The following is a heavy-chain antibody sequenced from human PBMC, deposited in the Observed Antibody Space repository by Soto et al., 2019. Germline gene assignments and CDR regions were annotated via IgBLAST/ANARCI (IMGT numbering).Heavy chain of an antibody. CDR1: IIIFSDCW. CDR3: TEDQY. J-gene: IGHJ4*02. V-gene: IGHV3-7*03. Sequence: GSLRLSCAVSIIIFSDCWMSWVRQAPGKGLEWVANIKQDGSEKNYVDSVKGRFTISRDIAKNSLYLQMNSLRAEDTAVYYCTEDQYWGQGTLVTVSS. CDR2: IKQDGSEK.